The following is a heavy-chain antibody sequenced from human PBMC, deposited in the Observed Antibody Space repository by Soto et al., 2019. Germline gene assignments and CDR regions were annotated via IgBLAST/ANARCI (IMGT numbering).Heavy chain of an antibody. CDR1: GGSISSGGYY. CDR3: ARPPLPRRWFDP. Sequence: QVQLQESGPGLVKPSQTLSLTCTVSGGSISSGGYYWSWIRQHPGKGREWIGYIYYSGSTYYNPSLKSRVTIAVATSKNLFSLKLSSVAAADAPGYYCARPPLPRRWFDPWGQGTLVTVSS. CDR2: IYYSGST. J-gene: IGHJ5*02. V-gene: IGHV4-31*03.